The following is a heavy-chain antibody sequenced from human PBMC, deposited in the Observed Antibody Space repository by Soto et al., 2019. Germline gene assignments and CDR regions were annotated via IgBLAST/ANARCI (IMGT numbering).Heavy chain of an antibody. J-gene: IGHJ6*02. V-gene: IGHV3-23*01. D-gene: IGHD3-10*01. Sequence: PGGSLRLSCRASVLAFGNYAMNWVRQVPGRGLEWVAGVSTNGRSTYYADSVRGRFTISRDNSKITVYLQMNSLRAEDTAVYYCAKDRAFNYFYGMDVWGQGTTVTVSS. CDR1: VLAFGNYA. CDR2: VSTNGRST. CDR3: AKDRAFNYFYGMDV.